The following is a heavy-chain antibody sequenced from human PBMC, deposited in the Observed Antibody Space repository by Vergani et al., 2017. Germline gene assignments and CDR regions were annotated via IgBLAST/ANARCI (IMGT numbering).Heavy chain of an antibody. D-gene: IGHD6-19*01. CDR3: AREKRRRTLPIAVAGIFDY. V-gene: IGHV3-15*01. Sequence: EVQLVESGGGLVQPGGSLRLSCAASGFTVSSNYMSWVRQAPGKGLEWVGRIKSKTDGGTTDYAAPVKGRFTISRDDSKNTLYLQMNSLRAEDTAVYYCAREKRRRTLPIAVAGIFDYWGQGTLVTVSS. J-gene: IGHJ4*02. CDR2: IKSKTDGGTT. CDR1: GFTVSSNY.